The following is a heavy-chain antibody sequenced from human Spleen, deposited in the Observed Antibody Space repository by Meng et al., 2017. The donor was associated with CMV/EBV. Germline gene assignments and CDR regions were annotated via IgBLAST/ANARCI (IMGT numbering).Heavy chain of an antibody. D-gene: IGHD1-26*01. V-gene: IGHV1-46*01. CDR1: GYTFTSYY. J-gene: IGHJ4*02. Sequence: SGYTFTSYYMHWVRQAHGQGLEWMGIINPSGGSTSYAQKFQGRVTMTRDTSTSTVYMELSSLRSEDTAVYYCARSIVGATTGGYFDYWGQGTLVTVSS. CDR3: ARSIVGATTGGYFDY. CDR2: INPSGGST.